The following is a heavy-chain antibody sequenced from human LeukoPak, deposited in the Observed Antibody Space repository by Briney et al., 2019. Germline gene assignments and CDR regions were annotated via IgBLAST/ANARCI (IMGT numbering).Heavy chain of an antibody. J-gene: IGHJ4*02. Sequence: SETLSLTCTVSGGSISSRSYYWGWIRQPPGKGLEWIGIIYYSGSTYSNPSLRSRVTISVDTSKNQFSLKLSSVTAADTAVYYCARLDVVRGVIITYYFDYWGQGTLVTVSS. CDR2: IYYSGST. D-gene: IGHD3-10*01. V-gene: IGHV4-39*01. CDR3: ARLDVVRGVIITYYFDY. CDR1: GGSISSRSYY.